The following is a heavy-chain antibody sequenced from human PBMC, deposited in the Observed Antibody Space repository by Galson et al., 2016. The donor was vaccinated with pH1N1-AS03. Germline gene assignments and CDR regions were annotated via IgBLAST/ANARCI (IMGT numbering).Heavy chain of an antibody. D-gene: IGHD1-26*01. CDR3: ARDYIVGATRGAGTFDV. CDR1: GFTFSTYG. CDR2: ISYDGSNK. V-gene: IGHV3-30*19. J-gene: IGHJ3*01. Sequence: SLRLSCAASGFTFSTYGMHWVRQAPGKELDWVAVISYDGSNKYYEDSVKGRFTISRDSSKNTLYLQMNSLRPEDTAMYYCARDYIVGATRGAGTFDVWGHGTMVTVSS.